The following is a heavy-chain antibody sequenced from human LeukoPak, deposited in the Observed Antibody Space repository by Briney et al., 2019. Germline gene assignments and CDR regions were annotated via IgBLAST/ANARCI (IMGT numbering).Heavy chain of an antibody. J-gene: IGHJ5*02. CDR3: ARGGVILITMIGVGRFDP. Sequence: ASVKVSCKVSGYTLTELSMHWVRQAPGKGLEWMGGFDPEDGETIYAQKFQGRVTMTEDTSTDTAYMELSSLRSEDTAVYYCARGGVILITMIGVGRFDPWGQGTLVTVSS. CDR2: FDPEDGET. CDR1: GYTLTELS. D-gene: IGHD3-22*01. V-gene: IGHV1-24*01.